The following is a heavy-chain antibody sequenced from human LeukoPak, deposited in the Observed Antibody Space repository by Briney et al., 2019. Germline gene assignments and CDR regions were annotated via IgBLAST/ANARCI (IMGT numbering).Heavy chain of an antibody. Sequence: GGSLRLSCAASGFTFSSYWMSWVRQAPGKGLEWVANIKQDGSEKYYVDSVKGRFTISRDNAKNSLYLQMNSLRADDTAVYYCARPFITMVRGVINYWGQGALVTVSS. D-gene: IGHD3-10*01. J-gene: IGHJ4*02. V-gene: IGHV3-7*03. CDR2: IKQDGSEK. CDR3: ARPFITMVRGVINY. CDR1: GFTFSSYW.